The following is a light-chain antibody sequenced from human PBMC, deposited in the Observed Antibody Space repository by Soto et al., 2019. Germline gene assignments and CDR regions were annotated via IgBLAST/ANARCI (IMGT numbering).Light chain of an antibody. CDR3: QQYGTSPWA. J-gene: IGKJ1*01. CDR1: QSVSSY. CDR2: DAS. V-gene: IGKV3-11*01. Sequence: EIVLTHSPATLSLSPWEIATLSCGASQSVSSYLAWYQQKPGQAPRLLIYDASNRATGIPARFSGSGSGTDFTLTISSLEPEDFAVYYCQQYGTSPWAFGQGTKVDIK.